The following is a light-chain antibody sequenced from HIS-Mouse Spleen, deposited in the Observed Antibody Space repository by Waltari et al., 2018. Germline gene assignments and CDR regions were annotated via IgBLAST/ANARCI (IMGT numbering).Light chain of an antibody. CDR2: RGTGGIVG. V-gene: IGLV9-49*01. CDR1: SGYSNYK. J-gene: IGLJ3*02. CDR3: GADHGSGSNFVWV. Sequence: QPVLTQPPSASASLGASVTLTCTLSSGYSNYKVDWYQQRPGKGPRFVMLRGTGGIVGSKGDGIPDRFSVVGSGRNRYLTIKNIQEEDESDYHCGADHGSGSNFVWVFGGGTKLTVL.